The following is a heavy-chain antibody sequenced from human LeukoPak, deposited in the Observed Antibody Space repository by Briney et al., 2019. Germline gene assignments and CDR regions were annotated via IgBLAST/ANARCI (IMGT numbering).Heavy chain of an antibody. CDR1: GFTFSTYS. J-gene: IGHJ4*02. D-gene: IGHD3-10*01. CDR3: ARGSLVHYYGSGSYRIRAGFDS. CDR2: ISAASWGI. V-gene: IGHV3-48*04. Sequence: PGGSLRLSCAASGFTFSTYSMTWVRQAPGKGLEWISHISAASWGIKYADSEKGRFTTSRDNAKNSLYLQMNSLRAEDTAVYYCARGSLVHYYGSGSYRIRAGFDSWGQGTLVTVSS.